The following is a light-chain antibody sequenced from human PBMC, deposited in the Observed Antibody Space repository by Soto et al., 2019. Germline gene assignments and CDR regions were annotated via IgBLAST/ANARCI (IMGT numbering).Light chain of an antibody. CDR2: EVT. Sequence: QSALIQPASVSGSRGQSITISCTGASSDVGGYNYVSWYQQFPGRAPKVMIYEVTNRPSGVSNRFSGSKSGNTASLTISGLQAEDEADYYCCSSGGSPTYVFGTGTKLTVL. CDR1: SSDVGGYNY. CDR3: CSSGGSPTYV. J-gene: IGLJ1*01. V-gene: IGLV2-14*01.